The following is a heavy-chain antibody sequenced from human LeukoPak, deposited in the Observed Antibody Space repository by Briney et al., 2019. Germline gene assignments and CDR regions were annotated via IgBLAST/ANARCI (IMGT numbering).Heavy chain of an antibody. J-gene: IGHJ4*02. Sequence: GGSLRLSCAASGFPFSSYEMNWVRQAPGKGLEWVSYISSSGSTIYYADSVKGRFTISRDNARNSLYLQMNSLRAEETAVYYCARGSVAAAGIRTRADYWGQGSLVTVSS. CDR1: GFPFSSYE. CDR2: ISSSGSTI. D-gene: IGHD6-13*01. V-gene: IGHV3-48*03. CDR3: ARGSVAAAGIRTRADY.